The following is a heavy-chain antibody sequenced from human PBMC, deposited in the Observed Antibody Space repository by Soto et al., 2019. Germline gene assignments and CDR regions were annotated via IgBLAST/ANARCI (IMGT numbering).Heavy chain of an antibody. CDR2: ISSTTNYI. CDR1: GFTFTRYS. CDR3: ARESEDLTSNFDY. V-gene: IGHV3-21*01. Sequence: PGGSLRLSCTASGFTFTRYSMNWVRQAPGKGLEWVSSISSTTNYIYYADSMKGRFTVSRDNAKNSVYLEMNSLSAEDTAVYYCARESEDLTSNFDYWGQGTLVTVSS. J-gene: IGHJ4*02.